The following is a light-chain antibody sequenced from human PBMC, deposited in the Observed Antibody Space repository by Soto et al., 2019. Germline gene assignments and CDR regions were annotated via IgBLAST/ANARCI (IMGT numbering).Light chain of an antibody. CDR1: NGDVGSYDL. Sequence: QSAPTQPASVSGSPGQSITISCTGTNGDVGSYDLVSWYQQYPGKAPKLIIYEVNKRPSGVSNRFSGAKSGNTASLTISGLQTEDEADYDCCSYAGGNTLIFGGGTKVTVL. V-gene: IGLV2-23*02. CDR3: CSYAGGNTLI. CDR2: EVN. J-gene: IGLJ2*01.